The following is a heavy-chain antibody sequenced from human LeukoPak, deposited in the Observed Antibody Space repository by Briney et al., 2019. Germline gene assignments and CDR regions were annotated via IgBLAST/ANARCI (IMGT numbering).Heavy chain of an antibody. J-gene: IGHJ4*02. CDR2: NNSDGSST. CDR1: GFTFSSYG. Sequence: GGSLRLSCAASGFTFSSYGMHWVRQAPGKGLVWVSRNNSDGSSTSYADSVKGRFTISRDNAKNTLYLKMNSLRAEDTAVYYCAREVAVAGTLVDYWGQGTLVTVSS. D-gene: IGHD6-19*01. CDR3: AREVAVAGTLVDY. V-gene: IGHV3-74*01.